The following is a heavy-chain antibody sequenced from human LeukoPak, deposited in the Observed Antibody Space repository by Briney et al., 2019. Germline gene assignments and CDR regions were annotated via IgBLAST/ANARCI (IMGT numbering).Heavy chain of an antibody. V-gene: IGHV1-2*02. CDR1: GYTFTGYY. CDR3: ARGPPTIFGVVIMDYYYGMDV. D-gene: IGHD3-3*01. Sequence: ASVKVSCKASGYTFTGYYMHWVRQAPGQGLEWMGWINPNSGGTNYAQKFQRRVTMTRDTSISTAYMELSRLRSDDTAVYYCARGPPTIFGVVIMDYYYGMDVWGQGTTVTVSS. J-gene: IGHJ6*02. CDR2: INPNSGGT.